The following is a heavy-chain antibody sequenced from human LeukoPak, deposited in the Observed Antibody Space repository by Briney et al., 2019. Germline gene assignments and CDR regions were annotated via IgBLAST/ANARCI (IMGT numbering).Heavy chain of an antibody. D-gene: IGHD6-19*01. Sequence: GGSLRLSCAASGFTFSSYNMNWVRQAPGRGLEWVSSISSSSTYIYYADSVRGRFTISRDNARNSLYLQMNSLRAEDTAVYYCVRDERQWVGNYYGMDVWGQGTTVTVSS. J-gene: IGHJ6*02. CDR1: GFTFSSYN. CDR3: VRDERQWVGNYYGMDV. CDR2: ISSSSTYI. V-gene: IGHV3-21*01.